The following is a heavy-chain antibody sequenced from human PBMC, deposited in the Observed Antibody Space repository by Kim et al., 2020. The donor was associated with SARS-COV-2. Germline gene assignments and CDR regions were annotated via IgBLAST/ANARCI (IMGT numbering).Heavy chain of an antibody. J-gene: IGHJ3*02. D-gene: IGHD4-17*01. V-gene: IGHV3-9*01. Sequence: GGSLRLSCAASGFTFDDYAMHWVRQAPGKGLEWVSGISWNSGSIGYADSVKGRFTISRDNAKNSLYLQMNSLRAEDTALYYCAKDSGYDYGDHDAFDIWG. CDR3: AKDSGYDYGDHDAFDI. CDR1: GFTFDDYA. CDR2: ISWNSGSI.